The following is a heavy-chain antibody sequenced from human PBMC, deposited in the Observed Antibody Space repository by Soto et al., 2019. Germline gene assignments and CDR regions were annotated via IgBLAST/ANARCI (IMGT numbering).Heavy chain of an antibody. CDR3: ARDRGGITVSSKPLGEWFDP. V-gene: IGHV4-59*01. D-gene: IGHD3-16*01. J-gene: IGHJ5*02. Sequence: QVQLQESGPGLLRPSETLSLTCTVSGVSIDNFFWSWIRQTPGKGLEWIGYVCQGGTTAYMSEGETTIYPPSLESRATISLDLPKNQFSLKLTSVTAADTAVYYCARDRGGITVSSKPLGEWFDPWGQGTLVTVSS. CDR1: GVSIDNFF. CDR2: VCQGGTT.